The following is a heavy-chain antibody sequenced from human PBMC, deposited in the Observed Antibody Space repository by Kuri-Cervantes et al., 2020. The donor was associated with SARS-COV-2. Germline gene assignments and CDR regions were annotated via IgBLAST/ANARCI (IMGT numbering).Heavy chain of an antibody. J-gene: IGHJ3*02. CDR1: GYTFTGYY. V-gene: IGHV1-2*02. CDR3: ARAFKLGHIWFGELTNAFDI. D-gene: IGHD3-10*01. CDR2: INPNSGGT. Sequence: ASVKVSCTASGYTFTGYYMHWVRQAPGQGLEWMGWINPNSGGTNYAQKFQGRVTMTSDTSISTAYMALSMLRSDDTAVYYCARAFKLGHIWFGELTNAFDIWGQGPMVTVSS.